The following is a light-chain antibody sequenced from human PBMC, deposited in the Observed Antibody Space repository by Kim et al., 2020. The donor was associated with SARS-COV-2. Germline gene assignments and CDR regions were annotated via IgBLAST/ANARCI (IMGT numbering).Light chain of an antibody. CDR3: QQYYSTPPS. V-gene: IGKV4-1*01. CDR1: QTVLCNSTNENY. CDR2: WAS. Sequence: RAPLNCKSSQTVLCNSTNENYLAWYPQTPRQAPKLLIYWASIRESGVSDRFSGSGSETDFTLTISSLQAEDVAVYYCQQYYSTPPSFGQGTKLEI. J-gene: IGKJ2*03.